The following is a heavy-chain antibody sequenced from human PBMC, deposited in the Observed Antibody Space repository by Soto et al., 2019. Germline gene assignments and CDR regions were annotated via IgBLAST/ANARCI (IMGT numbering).Heavy chain of an antibody. Sequence: GGSLRLSCAASGFSFSDYPMHWVRQAPGKGLEWIALLSYDGIQKDFADSVKGRFTISRDNSKNTLYLQMNSLRVEDTAVYYCGREEGIVEAFIDYWGQGTLVTVSS. CDR1: GFSFSDYP. CDR2: LSYDGIQK. V-gene: IGHV3-30-3*01. J-gene: IGHJ4*02. CDR3: GREEGIVEAFIDY. D-gene: IGHD2-21*01.